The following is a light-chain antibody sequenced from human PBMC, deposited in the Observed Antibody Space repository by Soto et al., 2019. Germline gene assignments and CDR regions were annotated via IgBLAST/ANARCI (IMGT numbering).Light chain of an antibody. CDR2: VAS. CDR3: QKYETSPYT. J-gene: IGKJ2*01. Sequence: ESVLTQSPGTLSLSPGERATLSCRASQTVIKNYLAWYQRKPGQAPRLLIYVASNRATGIPDRFSGGGSGTDFTLSISRLEPEDSALYYCQKYETSPYTFGQGTKLE. CDR1: QTVIKNY. V-gene: IGKV3-20*01.